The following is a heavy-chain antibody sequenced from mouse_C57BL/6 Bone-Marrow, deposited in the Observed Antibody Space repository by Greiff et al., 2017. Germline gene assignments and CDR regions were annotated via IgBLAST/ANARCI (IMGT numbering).Heavy chain of an antibody. J-gene: IGHJ3*01. CDR3: ARSDGYQAWFAY. CDR1: GYTFTSYW. V-gene: IGHV1-64*01. Sequence: QVQLQQPGAELVKPGASVKLSCKASGYTFTSYWMHWVKQRPGQGLEWIGMIHPNSGSTNYNEKFKSKATLTVDKSSSTAYMQLSSLTSEDSAVYYWARSDGYQAWFAYWGQGTLVTVSA. CDR2: IHPNSGST. D-gene: IGHD2-3*01.